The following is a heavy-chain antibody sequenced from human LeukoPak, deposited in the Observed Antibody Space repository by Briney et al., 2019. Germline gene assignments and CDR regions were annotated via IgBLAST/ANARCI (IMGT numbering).Heavy chain of an antibody. J-gene: IGHJ3*02. Sequence: GASVKVSCKASGYTFTGYYMHWVRQAPGQGLAWMGWINPNSGGTNYAQKFQGRVTMTRDTSISTAYMELSRLRSDDTAVYYCARDNSSSWTRDAFDIWGQGTMVTVSS. CDR2: INPNSGGT. CDR3: ARDNSSSWTRDAFDI. CDR1: GYTFTGYY. D-gene: IGHD6-13*01. V-gene: IGHV1-2*02.